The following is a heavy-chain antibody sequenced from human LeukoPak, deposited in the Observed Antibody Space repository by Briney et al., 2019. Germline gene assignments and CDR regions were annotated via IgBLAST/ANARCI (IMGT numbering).Heavy chain of an antibody. J-gene: IGHJ4*02. Sequence: GGSLRLSCAASGFTFSSHGMRWVRQAPGKGLEWVAVISYDGSNKYYADSVKGRFTISRDNSKNTLYLQMNSLRAEDTAVYYCAKDSGGYTYVFDYWGQGTLVTVSS. CDR3: AKDSGGYTYVFDY. V-gene: IGHV3-30*18. CDR1: GFTFSSHG. CDR2: ISYDGSNK. D-gene: IGHD5-18*01.